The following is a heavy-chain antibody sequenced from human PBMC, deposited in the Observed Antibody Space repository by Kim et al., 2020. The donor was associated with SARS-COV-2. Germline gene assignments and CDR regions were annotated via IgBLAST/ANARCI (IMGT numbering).Heavy chain of an antibody. V-gene: IGHV3-7*01. J-gene: IGHJ4*02. D-gene: IGHD6-13*01. CDR3: ARDARPYSSSWYVAY. CDR1: GFTFSSYW. Sequence: GGSLRLSCAASGFTFSSYWMSWVRQAPGKGLEWVANIKQDGSEKYYVDSVKGRFTISRDNAKNSLYLQMNSLRAEDTAVYYCARDARPYSSSWYVAYWGQGTLVPVSS. CDR2: IKQDGSEK.